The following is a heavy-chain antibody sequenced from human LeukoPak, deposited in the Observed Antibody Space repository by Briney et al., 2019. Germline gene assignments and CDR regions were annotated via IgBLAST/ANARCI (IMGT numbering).Heavy chain of an antibody. J-gene: IGHJ4*02. V-gene: IGHV4-34*01. CDR2: INHSGST. CDR3: ARTGIYGDYPY. D-gene: IGHD4-17*01. Sequence: KASETLSLTCAVYGGSFSGYYWSWIRQPPGKGLEWIGEINHSGSTNYNPSLKSRVTISVDTSKNQFSLKLSSVTAADTAVYYCARTGIYGDYPYWGQGTLVTVSS. CDR1: GGSFSGYY.